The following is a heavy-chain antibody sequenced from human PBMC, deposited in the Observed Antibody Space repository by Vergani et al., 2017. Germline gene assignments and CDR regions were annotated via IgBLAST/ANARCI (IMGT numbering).Heavy chain of an antibody. CDR3: ARPLFLAGMGAFDI. V-gene: IGHV1-69*11. J-gene: IGHJ3*02. Sequence: QVQLVQSGSELKKPGASVKVSCKASGGTFSSYAISWVRQAPGQGLEWMGRIIPILGTANYAQKFQGRVTITADESTSTAYMELSSLRSEDTAVYYCARPLFLAGMGAFDIWGQGTMVTVSS. D-gene: IGHD6-13*01. CDR2: IIPILGTA. CDR1: GGTFSSYA.